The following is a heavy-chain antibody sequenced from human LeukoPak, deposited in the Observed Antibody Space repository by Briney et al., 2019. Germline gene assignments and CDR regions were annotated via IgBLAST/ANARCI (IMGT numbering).Heavy chain of an antibody. CDR3: TKEEAAIGRPKFDY. CDR2: INDRGDKA. J-gene: IGHJ4*02. Sequence: GSLRLSCAASGFSVSNNYMSWVRQAPGKGLEGVSGINDRGDKAFYADSVKGRFTISRDNSKSTLYLQMSSLRAEDTAVYYCTKEEAAIGRPKFDYWGQGTLVSVSS. CDR1: GFSVSNNY. D-gene: IGHD6-13*01. V-gene: IGHV3-53*01.